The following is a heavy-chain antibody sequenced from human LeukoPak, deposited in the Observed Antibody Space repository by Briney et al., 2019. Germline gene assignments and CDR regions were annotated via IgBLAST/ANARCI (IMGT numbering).Heavy chain of an antibody. CDR1: GITLSNYG. J-gene: IGHJ4*02. CDR3: AKRGVVIRVILVGFHKEAYYFDS. Sequence: GVSLRLSCAVSGITLSNYGMSWVRQAPGKGLEWVAGISDSGGRTNYADSVKGRFTISRDNPKNTLYLQMNSLRAEDTAVYFCAKRGVVIRVILVGFHKEAYYFDSWGQGALVTVSS. CDR2: ISDSGGRT. D-gene: IGHD3-22*01. V-gene: IGHV3-23*01.